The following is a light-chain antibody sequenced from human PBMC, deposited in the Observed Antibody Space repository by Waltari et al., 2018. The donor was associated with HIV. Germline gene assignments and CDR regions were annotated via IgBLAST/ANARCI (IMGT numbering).Light chain of an antibody. Sequence: QAVWTQPPSVSAAPGQTVTIACTGRGSNIGGHEVSWYQQLPGTAPKLLIYDNNKRSSVIPDRFSGSKSGTSATLGITGLQTGDEADYYCGTWDSSLSAVFGGGTKVTV. J-gene: IGLJ3*02. V-gene: IGLV1-51*01. CDR1: GSNIGGHE. CDR3: GTWDSSLSAV. CDR2: DNN.